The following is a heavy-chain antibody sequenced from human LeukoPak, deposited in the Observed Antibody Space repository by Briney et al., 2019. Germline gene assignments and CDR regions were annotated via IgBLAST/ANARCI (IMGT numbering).Heavy chain of an antibody. J-gene: IGHJ4*02. D-gene: IGHD6-13*01. CDR1: GYTFSNHD. CDR3: ARGHAPSSSPDY. CDR2: MNNNTGNT. Sequence: ATVKVSCKASGYTFSNHDINWVRQALGQGLEGMGWMNNNTGNTVYAQNLQGRGTMNRDTSIITAYMELSSLKSEDTAVYYCARGHAPSSSPDYWGQGTLVTVSS. V-gene: IGHV1-8*02.